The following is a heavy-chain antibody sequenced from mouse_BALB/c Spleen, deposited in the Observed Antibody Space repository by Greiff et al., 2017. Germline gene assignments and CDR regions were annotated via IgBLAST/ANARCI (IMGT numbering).Heavy chain of an antibody. D-gene: IGHD1-1*01. CDR2: ISSGGGST. V-gene: IGHV5-12-1*01. Sequence: EVQLVESGGGLVKPGGSLKLSCAASGFAFSSYDMSWVRLTPEKRLEWVAYISSGGGSTYYPDTVKGRFTISRDNAKNTLYLQMSSLKSEDTAMYYCARQTTVVADWYFDVWGAGTTVTVSS. CDR3: ARQTTVVADWYFDV. J-gene: IGHJ1*01. CDR1: GFAFSSYD.